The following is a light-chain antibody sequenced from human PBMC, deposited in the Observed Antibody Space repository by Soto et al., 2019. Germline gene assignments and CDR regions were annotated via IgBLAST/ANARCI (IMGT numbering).Light chain of an antibody. CDR2: RNT. CDR3: QSFWL. Sequence: QSVLTQPPSVSGAPGQRVTISCTGSSSNIGAGFDVHWYQQFPGTAPRLLIYRNTNRPSGVPDRFSGSKSGTSASLAITGLQAEDEADYYCQSFWLFGGGTQLT. J-gene: IGLJ2*01. V-gene: IGLV1-40*01. CDR1: SSNIGAGFD.